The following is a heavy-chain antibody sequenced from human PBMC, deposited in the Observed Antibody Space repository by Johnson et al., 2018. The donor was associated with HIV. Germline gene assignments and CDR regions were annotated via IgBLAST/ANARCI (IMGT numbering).Heavy chain of an antibody. CDR3: ARGRKTVTTVRPSAFDI. CDR2: ISYDGSNK. V-gene: IGHV3-30*04. D-gene: IGHD4-17*01. J-gene: IGHJ3*02. Sequence: VQLVESGGGVVQPGRSLRLSCAASGFTFSSYAMHWVRQAPGKGLEWVAVISYDGSNKYYADSVKGRFTISRDNSKNTLYLQMNSLRAEDTAVYYCARGRKTVTTVRPSAFDIWGQGTMVNVSS. CDR1: GFTFSSYA.